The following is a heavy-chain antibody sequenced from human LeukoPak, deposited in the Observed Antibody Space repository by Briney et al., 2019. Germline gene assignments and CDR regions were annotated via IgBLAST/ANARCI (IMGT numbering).Heavy chain of an antibody. D-gene: IGHD2-8*01. CDR3: AKDGGPRFGVGYYYMDV. J-gene: IGHJ6*03. Sequence: PGGSLRLSAASAFTFSTYGMHWVRQAPGKGPEWVAFIRYDGSDKYYADSVKGRFTISRDNSKNTLYLQMNSLRAEDTAVYYCAKDGGPRFGVGYYYMDVWGKGTTVTVSS. CDR1: AFTFSTYG. CDR2: IRYDGSDK. V-gene: IGHV3-30*02.